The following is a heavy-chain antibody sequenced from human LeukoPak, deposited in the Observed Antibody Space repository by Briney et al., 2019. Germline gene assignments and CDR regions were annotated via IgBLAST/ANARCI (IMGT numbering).Heavy chain of an antibody. D-gene: IGHD3-22*01. V-gene: IGHV1-69*13. CDR2: IIPIFGTA. J-gene: IGHJ4*02. Sequence: ASVKVSCKASGGTLSSYAISWVRQAPGQGLEWMGGIIPIFGTANYAQKFQGRVTITADESTSTAYMELSSLRSEDTAVYYCARGRRAYYDSSGYHYEDFDYWGQGTLVTVSS. CDR3: ARGRRAYYDSSGYHYEDFDY. CDR1: GGTLSSYA.